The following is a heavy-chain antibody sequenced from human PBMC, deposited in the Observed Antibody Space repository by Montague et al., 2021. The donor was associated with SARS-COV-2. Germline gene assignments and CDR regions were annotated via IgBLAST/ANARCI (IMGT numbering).Heavy chain of an antibody. CDR1: GFIFSSYE. V-gene: IGHV3-48*03. Sequence: SLRLSCAASGFIFSSYEMNWVRQAPGKGLEWISYISSSGGGSTKHYTDSVKGRFTISRDNAKNSLYLQMNSLRVEDTAIYYCARDRDWDDWCGMDVWGQGTPVTVSS. D-gene: IGHD2-21*01. CDR2: ISSSGGGSTK. CDR3: ARDRDWDDWCGMDV. J-gene: IGHJ6*02.